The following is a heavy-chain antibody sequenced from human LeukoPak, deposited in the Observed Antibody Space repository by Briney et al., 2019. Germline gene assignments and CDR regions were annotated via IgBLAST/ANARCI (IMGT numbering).Heavy chain of an antibody. Sequence: PSETLSLTCTVSGGSISSYYWSWIRQPPGKRLEWIGYIYYSGITNYNPSLKSRVTISLDTSKSQFSLKLSSVTAADTGVYYCARGTTNSWFDPWGQGTLVTVSS. CDR1: GGSISSYY. CDR2: IYYSGIT. J-gene: IGHJ5*02. CDR3: ARGTTNSWFDP. D-gene: IGHD1-1*01. V-gene: IGHV4-59*01.